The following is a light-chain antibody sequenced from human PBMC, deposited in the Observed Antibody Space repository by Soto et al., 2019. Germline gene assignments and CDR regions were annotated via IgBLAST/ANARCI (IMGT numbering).Light chain of an antibody. Sequence: DIQVTQYLSSLSASVGDRVTITCRASQGIKNYLAWYQQKPGEIPKLLIYAASTLESGIPLRFSGSGSGTDFTLTINNLQPEDVATYSCQRYYNAPFTFGGGTKVDIK. CDR2: AAS. CDR1: QGIKNY. J-gene: IGKJ4*01. CDR3: QRYYNAPFT. V-gene: IGKV1-27*01.